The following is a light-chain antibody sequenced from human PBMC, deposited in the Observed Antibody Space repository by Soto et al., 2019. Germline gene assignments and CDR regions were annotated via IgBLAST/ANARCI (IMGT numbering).Light chain of an antibody. CDR1: QGIGNA. J-gene: IGKJ5*01. Sequence: IQMTQSPSSLSASVGDRVTISCRASQGIGNALGWYQQKPGKAPNLLIYGASNLETGVPSRFSGSGSGTDFTFTISSLQAEDIGTYFCQQYDSVFTFGQGTRLEIK. CDR3: QQYDSVFT. CDR2: GAS. V-gene: IGKV1-33*01.